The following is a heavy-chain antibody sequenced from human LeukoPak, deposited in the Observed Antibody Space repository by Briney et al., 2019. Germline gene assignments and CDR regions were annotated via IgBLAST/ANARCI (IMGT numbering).Heavy chain of an antibody. Sequence: GGSLRLSCAASGFTFSSFGMHWVRQAPGKGLEWVSFIRYDGSFKYYADSVKGRFTISRDNSKNTLYLQMSSLTVEDTAVYYCARAPIVVVPAAIQGAFDIWGQGTMVTVSS. CDR1: GFTFSSFG. D-gene: IGHD2-2*01. J-gene: IGHJ3*02. CDR2: IRYDGSFK. V-gene: IGHV3-30*02. CDR3: ARAPIVVVPAAIQGAFDI.